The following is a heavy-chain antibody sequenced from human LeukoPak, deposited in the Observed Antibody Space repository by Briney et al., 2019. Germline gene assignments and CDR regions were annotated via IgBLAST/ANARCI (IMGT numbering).Heavy chain of an antibody. CDR1: GLTFSTYW. D-gene: IGHD2-15*01. CDR3: VAPARGYGSGGSCSNHFGDYAMVV. Sequence: GGSLRLSCVASGLTFSTYWMHWVRQAPGKGLVWVSRINGDGTSTSYADSVKGRFTISRDNVKNTLFLQMSSLRAEDTAVYFCVAPARGYGSGGSCSNHFGDYAMVVWGQGGTVAVSS. CDR2: INGDGTST. J-gene: IGHJ6*02. V-gene: IGHV3-74*01.